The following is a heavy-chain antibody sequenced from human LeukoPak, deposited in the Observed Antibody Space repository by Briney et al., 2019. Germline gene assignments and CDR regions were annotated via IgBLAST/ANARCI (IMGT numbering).Heavy chain of an antibody. D-gene: IGHD3-3*01. Sequence: PSETLSLTCTVSGGSISSSSYYWGWIRQPPGKGLEWIGSIYYSGSTYYNPSLKSRVTISVDTSKNQFSLKLSSVTAADTAVSYCARDGVGIFGVNAFDIWGQGTMVTVSS. CDR1: GGSISSSSYY. V-gene: IGHV4-39*07. CDR3: ARDGVGIFGVNAFDI. CDR2: IYYSGST. J-gene: IGHJ3*02.